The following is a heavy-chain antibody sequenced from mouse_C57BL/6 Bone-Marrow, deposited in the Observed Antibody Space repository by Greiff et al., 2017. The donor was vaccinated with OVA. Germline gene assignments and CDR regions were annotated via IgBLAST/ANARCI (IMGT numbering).Heavy chain of an antibody. D-gene: IGHD2-3*01. V-gene: IGHV5-6*03. J-gene: IGHJ2*01. CDR2: ISSGGSYT. CDR1: GFTFSSYA. CDR3: ARRPIYDGYYDYFDY. Sequence: EVKLVESGGGLVKPGGSLKLSCAASGFTFSSYAMSWVRQTPDKRLEWVATISSGGSYTYYPDSVKGRFTISRDNAKNTLYLQMSSLKSEDTAMYYCARRPIYDGYYDYFDYWGQGTTLTVSS.